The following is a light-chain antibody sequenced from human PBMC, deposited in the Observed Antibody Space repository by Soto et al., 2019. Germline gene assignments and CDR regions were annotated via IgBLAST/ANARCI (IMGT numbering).Light chain of an antibody. CDR1: QSVSSN. CDR3: QQYNNWPRRK. Sequence: EIVMTQSPATLSVSPCERATLSCSASQSVSSNLAWYQQKPGQAPRLLIYGASTRATGIPARFSGSGSGTESTLTISSLQSEDFAVYYCQQYNNWPRRKFGQGTKVDIK. J-gene: IGKJ1*01. CDR2: GAS. V-gene: IGKV3-15*01.